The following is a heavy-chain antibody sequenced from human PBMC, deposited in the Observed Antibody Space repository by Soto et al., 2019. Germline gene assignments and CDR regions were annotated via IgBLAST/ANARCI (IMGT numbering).Heavy chain of an antibody. CDR2: ISKSSSYI. Sequence: EVQLVESGGGLVKPGGSLRLSCAASGFTFSSYSMNWVCQAPGKGLEWVSSISKSSSYIYYADSVKGRFTISRDNAKNSLYLQMNILRTEDTAVYYCARDGGDYIPFHHWGQGTLVTVSS. D-gene: IGHD4-17*01. V-gene: IGHV3-21*01. J-gene: IGHJ4*02. CDR1: GFTFSSYS. CDR3: ARDGGDYIPFHH.